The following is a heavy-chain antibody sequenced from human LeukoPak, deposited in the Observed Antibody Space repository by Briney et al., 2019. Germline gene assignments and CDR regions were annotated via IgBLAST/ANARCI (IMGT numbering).Heavy chain of an antibody. Sequence: GSLRLSCVASGFPFSSYWMTWVRQPPGKGLEWIGYIYYSGSTNYNPSLKSRVTISVDTSKNQFSLKLSSVTAAGTAVYYCARDKWSGYSYWYFDLWGRGTLVTVSS. CDR3: ARDKWSGYSYWYFDL. J-gene: IGHJ2*01. CDR2: IYYSGST. CDR1: GFPFSSYW. V-gene: IGHV4-59*01. D-gene: IGHD3-3*01.